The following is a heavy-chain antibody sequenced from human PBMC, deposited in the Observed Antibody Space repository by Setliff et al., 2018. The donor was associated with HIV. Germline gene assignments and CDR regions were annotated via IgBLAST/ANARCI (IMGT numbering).Heavy chain of an antibody. Sequence: SETLSLTCYVTDDPISGYYWSRVRQPAGKGLEWIGRLYVSGDTNYNPSLKSRVTMSLDTSKKHFSLNLKSVTAADTAVYYCALTGHRLLRGYMDVWGKGTTVTVSS. CDR3: ALTGHRLLRGYMDV. D-gene: IGHD2-15*01. CDR1: DDPISGYY. V-gene: IGHV4-4*07. J-gene: IGHJ6*03. CDR2: LYVSGDT.